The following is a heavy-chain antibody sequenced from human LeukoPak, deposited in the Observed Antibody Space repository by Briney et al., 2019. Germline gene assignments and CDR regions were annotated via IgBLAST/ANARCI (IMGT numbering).Heavy chain of an antibody. Sequence: PSETLSLTCTVSGGSISSSSYYWGWIRRPPGKGLEWIGSIYYSGSTYYNPSLKSRVTISVDTSKNQFSLKLSSVTAADTAVYYCARAYVGGSIDYWGQGTLVTVSS. CDR3: ARAYVGGSIDY. V-gene: IGHV4-39*07. D-gene: IGHD3-10*02. CDR2: IYYSGST. CDR1: GGSISSSSYY. J-gene: IGHJ4*02.